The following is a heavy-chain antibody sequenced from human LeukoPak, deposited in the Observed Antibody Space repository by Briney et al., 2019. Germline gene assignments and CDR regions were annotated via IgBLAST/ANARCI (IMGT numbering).Heavy chain of an antibody. Sequence: ASVKVSCKASGYTFTSYDINWVRQATGQGLEWMGWMNPNSGNTGYAQKLQGRVTMTTETSTSTAYMELRSLRSDDTAVYYCARVGLYGGLYFDYWGQGTLVTVSS. CDR3: ARVGLYGGLYFDY. V-gene: IGHV1-8*01. CDR1: GYTFTSYD. J-gene: IGHJ4*02. CDR2: MNPNSGNT. D-gene: IGHD4/OR15-4a*01.